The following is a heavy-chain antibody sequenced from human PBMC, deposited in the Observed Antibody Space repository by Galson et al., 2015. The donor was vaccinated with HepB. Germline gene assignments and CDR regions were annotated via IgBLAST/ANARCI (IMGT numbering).Heavy chain of an antibody. J-gene: IGHJ4*02. Sequence: SLRLSCAASGFTFSDYYMSWIRQAPGKGLEWVSYISSSSSYTNYADSVKGRFTISRDNAKNSLYLQMNSLRAEDTAVYYCARAVEMATSWFDYWGQGTLVTVSS. CDR2: ISSSSSYT. D-gene: IGHD5-24*01. V-gene: IGHV3-11*05. CDR3: ARAVEMATSWFDY. CDR1: GFTFSDYY.